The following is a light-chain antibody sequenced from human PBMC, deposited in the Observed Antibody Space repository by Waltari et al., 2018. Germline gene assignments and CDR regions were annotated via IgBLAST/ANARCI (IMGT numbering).Light chain of an antibody. V-gene: IGLV2-11*01. Sequence: QSALTQPASVSGSPGQSITISCTGTSSDVGGYNYVSWYQQHPGKAPKLMIYDVSKRPSGVPDRFSASRSGNTASLTISGLQAEDEAEYYCCSYAASYTFVVFGGGTKLTVL. CDR1: SSDVGGYNY. J-gene: IGLJ2*01. CDR2: DVS. CDR3: CSYAASYTFVV.